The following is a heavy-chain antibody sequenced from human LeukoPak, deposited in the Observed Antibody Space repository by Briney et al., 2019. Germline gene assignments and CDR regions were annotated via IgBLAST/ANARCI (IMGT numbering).Heavy chain of an antibody. CDR1: GGSFSGYY. CDR2: INHSGST. CDR3: ARGGFGSGYYLRKYYFDY. Sequence: PSETLSLTCAVYGGSFSGYYWSWIRQPPGKGLEWIGEINHSGSTNYNPSLKSRVTISVDTSKNQFSLKLSSVTAADTAVYYCARGGFGSGYYLRKYYFDYWGQGTLVTVSS. D-gene: IGHD3-3*01. J-gene: IGHJ4*02. V-gene: IGHV4-34*01.